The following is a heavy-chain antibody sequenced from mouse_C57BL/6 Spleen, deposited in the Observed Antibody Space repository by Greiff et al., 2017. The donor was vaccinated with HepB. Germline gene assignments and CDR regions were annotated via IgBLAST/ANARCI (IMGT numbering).Heavy chain of an antibody. CDR2: INPSTGGT. CDR3: AKGYYFDY. J-gene: IGHJ2*01. Sequence: VQLKQSGPELVKPGASVKISCKASGYSFTGYYMNWLKQSPEKSLEWIGEINPSTGGTTYNQKFKAKATLTVDKSSSTAYMQLKSLTSEDSAVYYCAKGYYFDYWGQGTTLTVSS. V-gene: IGHV1-42*01. CDR1: GYSFTGYY.